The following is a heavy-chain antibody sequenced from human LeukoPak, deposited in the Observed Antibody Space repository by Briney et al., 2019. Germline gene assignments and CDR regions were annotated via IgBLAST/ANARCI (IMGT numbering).Heavy chain of an antibody. CDR1: GGSISSGDYY. CDR3: ARAIDGYSYDRGYYMDV. V-gene: IGHV4-30-4*08. D-gene: IGHD5-18*01. J-gene: IGHJ6*03. Sequence: SETLSLTCTVSGGSISSGDYYWSWIRQPPGKSLEWIGYIYYGGSTYYNPSLKSRVTISVDTSKNQFSLKLSSVTAADTAVYYCARAIDGYSYDRGYYMDVWGKGTTVTVSS. CDR2: IYYGGST.